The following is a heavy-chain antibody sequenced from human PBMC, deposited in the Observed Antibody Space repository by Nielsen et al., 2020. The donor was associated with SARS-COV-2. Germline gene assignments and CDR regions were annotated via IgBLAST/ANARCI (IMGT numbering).Heavy chain of an antibody. J-gene: IGHJ3*02. Sequence: GGSLKLSCAASGFTFSSYGMHWVRQAPGKGLEWVAVIWYDGSNKYYADSVKGRFTISRDNSKNTLYLQMNSLRAEDTAVYYCARGGPYGDYDAFDIWGQGTMVTVSS. D-gene: IGHD4-17*01. CDR3: ARGGPYGDYDAFDI. V-gene: IGHV3-33*01. CDR2: IWYDGSNK. CDR1: GFTFSSYG.